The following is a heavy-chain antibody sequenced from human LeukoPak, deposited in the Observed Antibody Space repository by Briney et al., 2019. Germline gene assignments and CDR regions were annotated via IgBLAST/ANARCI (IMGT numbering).Heavy chain of an antibody. D-gene: IGHD3-10*01. CDR3: ARVSHYYGSGADYYYYYGMDV. Sequence: PGGSLRLSCVASGFTFSSYWMHWVRQAPGKGLVWVSRINSDGSSTSYADSVKGRFTISRDNSKNTLYLQMNSLRAEDTAVYYCARVSHYYGSGADYYYYYGMDVWGQGTTVTVSS. J-gene: IGHJ6*02. CDR1: GFTFSSYW. CDR2: INSDGSST. V-gene: IGHV3-74*01.